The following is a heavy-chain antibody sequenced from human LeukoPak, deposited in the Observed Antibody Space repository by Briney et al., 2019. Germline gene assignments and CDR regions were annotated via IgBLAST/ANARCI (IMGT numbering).Heavy chain of an antibody. V-gene: IGHV3-64*02. CDR2: IDDDGGST. CDR3: ARVGDNNAFDV. Sequence: GGSLRLSCAASGFTFSAYSMHWVRQAPGKGLEFVSAIDDDGGSTFYADSMKGRCTISRDNSKNTLYLQMGRLRADDLAVYYCARVGDNNAFDVWGQGTVLTVSS. D-gene: IGHD2-21*01. CDR1: GFTFSAYS. J-gene: IGHJ3*01.